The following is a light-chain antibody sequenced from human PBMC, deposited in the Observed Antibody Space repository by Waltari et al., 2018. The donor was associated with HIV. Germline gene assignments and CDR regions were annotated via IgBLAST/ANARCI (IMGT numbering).Light chain of an antibody. V-gene: IGKV1-5*03. J-gene: IGKJ1*01. CDR3: HQYSNYLGS. Sequence: DIHMTQSPPTLTASIGDRVNITCRASQTVGDWLAWYQQKPGEAPTHLIYRATTVENGVPSRFSGSASGTDFTLAIDSLHPDDFATYYCHQYSNYLGSFGQGTRVQLK. CDR2: RAT. CDR1: QTVGDW.